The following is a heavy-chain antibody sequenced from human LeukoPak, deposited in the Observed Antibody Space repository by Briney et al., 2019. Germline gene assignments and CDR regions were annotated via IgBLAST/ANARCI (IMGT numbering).Heavy chain of an antibody. CDR3: ARGGDSSSWSPADY. D-gene: IGHD6-13*01. CDR2: IIPIFGTA. J-gene: IGHJ4*02. Sequence: GASVKVSCKASGGTFSSYAISWVRQAPGQGLEWMGGIIPIFGTANYAQKFQGRVTITADESTSTAYMELSSLRSEDTAVYYCARGGDSSSWSPADYWGQGTLVTVSS. V-gene: IGHV1-69*13. CDR1: GGTFSSYA.